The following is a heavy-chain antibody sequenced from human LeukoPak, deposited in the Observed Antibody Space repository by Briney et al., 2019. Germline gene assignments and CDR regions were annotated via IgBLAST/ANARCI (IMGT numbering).Heavy chain of an antibody. D-gene: IGHD2-8*01. J-gene: IGHJ4*02. CDR3: ARQNGVGLFSLP. Sequence: SETLSLTCAVYGGSFSGYYWSWIRQPPGKGLEWIGEINHSGSTNYNASLKSRVTISVDTSKNQFSLKVTSVTAADTAVYYCARQNGVGLFSLPGGQGILVTVSS. CDR1: GGSFSGYY. CDR2: INHSGST. V-gene: IGHV4-34*01.